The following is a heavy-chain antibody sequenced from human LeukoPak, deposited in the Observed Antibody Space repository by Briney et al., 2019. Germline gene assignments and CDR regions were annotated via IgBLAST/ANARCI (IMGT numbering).Heavy chain of an antibody. Sequence: PSETLSLTCGVSGGSITNTNYWTWVRQPPGKGLEWIGEVNLQGSTNYNPSLMSRVAIAVDTSESHISLQLTSVTAADTAVYYCAREGGPYRPLDYSGQGTLVTVSS. J-gene: IGHJ4*02. V-gene: IGHV4-4*02. CDR1: GGSITNTNY. CDR2: VNLQGST. CDR3: AREGGPYRPLDY.